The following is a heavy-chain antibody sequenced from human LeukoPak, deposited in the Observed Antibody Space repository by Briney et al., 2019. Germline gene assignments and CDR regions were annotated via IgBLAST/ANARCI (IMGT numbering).Heavy chain of an antibody. Sequence: PGGSLRLSCAASGFTFSSHAMSWVRQAPGKGLEWVSAISGSGGSTYYADSVKGRFTISRDNSKNTLYLQMNSLRAEDTAVYYCAKDPEMATISLPYYFDYWGQGTLVTVSS. J-gene: IGHJ4*02. CDR2: ISGSGGST. V-gene: IGHV3-23*01. CDR3: AKDPEMATISLPYYFDY. CDR1: GFTFSSHA. D-gene: IGHD5-24*01.